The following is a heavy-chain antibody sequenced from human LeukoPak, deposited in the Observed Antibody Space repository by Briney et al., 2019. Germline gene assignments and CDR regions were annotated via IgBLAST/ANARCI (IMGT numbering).Heavy chain of an antibody. CDR2: ISSSSSYI. CDR1: GFTFSSYS. J-gene: IGHJ4*02. Sequence: GGSLRLSCAASGFTFSSYSMNWVRQAPGKGLEWVSSISSSSSYIYYADSVKGRFTISRDNAKNSLYLQMNSLRAEDTAVYYCARETPGQWLAKCYFDYWAQGTLVTVSS. CDR3: ARETPGQWLAKCYFDY. D-gene: IGHD6-19*01. V-gene: IGHV3-21*01.